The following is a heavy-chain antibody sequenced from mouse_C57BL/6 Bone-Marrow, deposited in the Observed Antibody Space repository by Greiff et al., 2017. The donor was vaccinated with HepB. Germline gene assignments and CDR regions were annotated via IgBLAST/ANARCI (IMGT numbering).Heavy chain of an antibody. Sequence: EVKLQQSGPELVKPGASVKISCKASGYTFTDYYMNWVKQSHGKSLEWIGDINPNNGGTSYNQKFKGKATLTVDKSSSTAYMELRSLTSEDSAVYYCARLFNWVLLDYWGQGTTLTVSS. CDR3: ARLFNWVLLDY. CDR1: GYTFTDYY. CDR2: INPNNGGT. D-gene: IGHD4-1*01. V-gene: IGHV1-26*01. J-gene: IGHJ2*01.